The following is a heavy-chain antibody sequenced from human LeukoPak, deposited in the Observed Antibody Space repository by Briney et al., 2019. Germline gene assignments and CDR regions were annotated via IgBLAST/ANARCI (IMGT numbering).Heavy chain of an antibody. CDR2: ISSSRSYI. J-gene: IGHJ4*02. V-gene: IGHV3-21*01. CDR3: ARDEYSSSWTFDY. D-gene: IGHD6-13*01. CDR1: GFTFSSYS. Sequence: GGSLRLSCAASGFTFSSYSMNWVRQAPGKGLEWVSSISSSRSYIYYADSVKGRFTISRDNAKNSLYLQMNSLRAEDTAVYYCARDEYSSSWTFDYWGQGTLVTVSS.